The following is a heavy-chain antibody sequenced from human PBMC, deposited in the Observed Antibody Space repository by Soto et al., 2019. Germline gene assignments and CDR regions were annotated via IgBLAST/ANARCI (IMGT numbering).Heavy chain of an antibody. CDR1: GFTFSSYA. Sequence: ILSCAASGFTFSSYAMHWVRQAPGKGLEWVAVISYDGSNKYYADSVKGRFTISRDNSKNTLYLQMNSLRAEDTAVYYCARDHGIAARFYYYYGMDVWGQGTTVTVSS. V-gene: IGHV3-30-3*01. J-gene: IGHJ6*02. D-gene: IGHD6-6*01. CDR3: ARDHGIAARFYYYYGMDV. CDR2: ISYDGSNK.